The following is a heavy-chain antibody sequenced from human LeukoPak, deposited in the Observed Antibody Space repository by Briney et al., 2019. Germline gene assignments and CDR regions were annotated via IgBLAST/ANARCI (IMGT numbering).Heavy chain of an antibody. Sequence: GGSLRLSCAASGFTFNNAWMSWVRQAPWKGLEWVGRIKTKTDGGTTEHTAPVKGRFTISRDDSKNTLYLQMNSLKIEDTAVYYCTTYSPLYNNTGRFGYWGQGTLVTVSS. D-gene: IGHD3-10*01. J-gene: IGHJ4*02. CDR2: IKTKTDGGTT. CDR1: GFTFNNAW. CDR3: TTYSPLYNNTGRFGY. V-gene: IGHV3-15*01.